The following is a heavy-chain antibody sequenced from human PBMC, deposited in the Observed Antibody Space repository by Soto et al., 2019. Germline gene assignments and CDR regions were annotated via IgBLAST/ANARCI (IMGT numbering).Heavy chain of an antibody. V-gene: IGHV3-21*01. CDR3: ASRRLGYCTGGTCPEF. Sequence: ELQLVESGGGLVKPGGSLRLSCAASGFTFRSCNMDWVRQAPGKGLEWVSSISITGNYKYYADSLKGRFTISRDNAQNLLFLQMDSLRPEDTAVYYCASRRLGYCTGGTCPEFWGQGTLVTVTS. CDR1: GFTFRSCN. D-gene: IGHD2-15*01. CDR2: ISITGNYK. J-gene: IGHJ4*02.